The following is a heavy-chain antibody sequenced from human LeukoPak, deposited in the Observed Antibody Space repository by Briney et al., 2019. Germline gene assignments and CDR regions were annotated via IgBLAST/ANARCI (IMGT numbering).Heavy chain of an antibody. CDR2: IYPGDSDT. J-gene: IGHJ4*02. CDR3: ARRKDYYFDY. Sequence: GESLKISFKGSGSSFTSYWIGWVRPMPGKGLEWMGIIYPGDSDTRYSPSFQGQVTISADKSISTAYLQWSSLKASDTAMYYCARRKDYYFDYWGQGTLVTVSS. V-gene: IGHV5-51*01. CDR1: GSSFTSYW.